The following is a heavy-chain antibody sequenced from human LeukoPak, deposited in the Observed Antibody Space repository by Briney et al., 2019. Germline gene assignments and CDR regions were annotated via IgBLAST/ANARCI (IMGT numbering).Heavy chain of an antibody. CDR1: GFTVSRNY. Sequence: PGGSLRLSCAASGFTVSRNYMSWVRQAPGKGLDWISVIYGGDSTYYADSVKGRFTISRDNSKNTLYLQMNTLRAEDTAVYYCARVDSSSRAFDYWGQGTLVTVSS. J-gene: IGHJ4*02. D-gene: IGHD6-13*01. CDR2: IYGGDST. CDR3: ARVDSSSRAFDY. V-gene: IGHV3-53*01.